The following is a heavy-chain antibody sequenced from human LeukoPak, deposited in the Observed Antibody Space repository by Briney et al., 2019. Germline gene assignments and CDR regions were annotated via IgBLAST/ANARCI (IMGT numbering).Heavy chain of an antibody. D-gene: IGHD3-10*01. CDR1: GYIFTSYN. CDR2: INPSGGST. Sequence: ASVKVSCKASGYIFTSYNMNWVRQAPGQGLEWMGIINPSGGSTNYAQKFQGRVTMTRDPSISTAYMELSRLRYDDTAVYYCARDANFGELLYHTEDLFDFWGQGTPVTVSS. J-gene: IGHJ4*02. V-gene: IGHV1-46*01. CDR3: ARDANFGELLYHTEDLFDF.